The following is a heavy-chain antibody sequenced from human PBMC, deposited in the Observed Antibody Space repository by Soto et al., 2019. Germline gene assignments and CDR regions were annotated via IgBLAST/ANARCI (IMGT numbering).Heavy chain of an antibody. V-gene: IGHV1-18*01. CDR1: GYTFTSYG. J-gene: IGHJ4*02. CDR3: ARNRHGSSTSWYTSLEY. D-gene: IGHD2-2*02. Sequence: ASVKVSCKASGYTFTSYGISWVRQAPGQGLESMGWISAYNGNTNYAQKLQGRVTMTTDTSTSTEYMELRSLRSDDTAVYYCARNRHGSSTSWYTSLEYWGQGTMVNVSP. CDR2: ISAYNGNT.